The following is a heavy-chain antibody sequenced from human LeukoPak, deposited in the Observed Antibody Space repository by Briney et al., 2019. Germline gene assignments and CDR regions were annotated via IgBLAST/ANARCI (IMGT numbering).Heavy chain of an antibody. Sequence: SETLSLTCTVSGGSISSYYRSWIRQPAGKGLEWIGRIYTSGSTSYNPSLKSRVTMSVDTSKNQFSLKLSSVTAADTAVYYCARAGEECPEGMPSSTSCYTFPNWFDPWGQGTLVTVSS. CDR3: ARAGEECPEGMPSSTSCYTFPNWFDP. CDR2: IYTSGST. V-gene: IGHV4-4*07. CDR1: GGSISSYY. D-gene: IGHD2-2*02. J-gene: IGHJ5*02.